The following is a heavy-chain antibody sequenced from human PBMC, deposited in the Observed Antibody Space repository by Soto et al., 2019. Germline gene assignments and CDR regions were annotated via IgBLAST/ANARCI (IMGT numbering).Heavy chain of an antibody. CDR2: ISSTGGTT. J-gene: IGHJ4*02. CDR3: AQYSVVSTARQGGSGGLFES. Sequence: EVRLLESGGSLEKPGGSLRLSCGASGFTFASYTMAWVRQAPGKGLEWVSMISSTGGTTYYADSVKGRFTISRDNSRGNLYLQKNSLRANDTAVYYCAQYSVVSTARQGGSGGLFESWGQGTQVIVSS. D-gene: IGHD1-26*01. CDR1: GFTFASYT. V-gene: IGHV3-23*01.